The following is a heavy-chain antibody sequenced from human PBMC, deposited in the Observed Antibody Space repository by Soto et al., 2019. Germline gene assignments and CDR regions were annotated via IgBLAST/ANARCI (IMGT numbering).Heavy chain of an antibody. CDR2: ISSSSTTT. Sequence: EVQLVESGGGLVQPGGSLRLSCAASGFTFSAYSMNWVRQAPGQGMQWISYISSSSTTTHYADTVKGRFTISRDNAENSLNLQMNSLRDEDTAVYYCTRDRPDSSGWVRFDYWGQGTLVTVSS. V-gene: IGHV3-48*02. J-gene: IGHJ4*02. CDR1: GFTFSAYS. CDR3: TRDRPDSSGWVRFDY. D-gene: IGHD6-19*01.